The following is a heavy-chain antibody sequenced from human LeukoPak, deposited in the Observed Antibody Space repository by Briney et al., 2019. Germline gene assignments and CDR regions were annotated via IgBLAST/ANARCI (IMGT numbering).Heavy chain of an antibody. V-gene: IGHV4-59*01. CDR3: ARGRSSSIRGYFDY. D-gene: IGHD6-13*01. Sequence: SETLSLTCAVYGGSFSGYYWSWIRQPPGKGLEWIGYIYYSGSTNYNPSLKSRVTISVDTSKNQFSLKLSSVTAADTAVYYCARGRSSSIRGYFDYWGQGTLVTVSS. J-gene: IGHJ4*02. CDR2: IYYSGST. CDR1: GGSFSGYY.